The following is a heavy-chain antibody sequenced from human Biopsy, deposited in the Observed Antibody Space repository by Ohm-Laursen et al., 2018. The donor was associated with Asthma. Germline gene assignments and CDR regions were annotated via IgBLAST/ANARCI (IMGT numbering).Heavy chain of an antibody. Sequence: SETLSLTCTVSGGSVSSGSHYWSWIRQPPGKGLEWIGYISYSGSTNQSPSLKSRLTMSVDTAKNQFSLKLSSVTAADTAIYYCVRAVRNEQWLAPFDYWGQGKPVTVSS. CDR2: ISYSGST. J-gene: IGHJ4*02. CDR3: VRAVRNEQWLAPFDY. D-gene: IGHD6-19*01. V-gene: IGHV4-61*01. CDR1: GGSVSSGSHY.